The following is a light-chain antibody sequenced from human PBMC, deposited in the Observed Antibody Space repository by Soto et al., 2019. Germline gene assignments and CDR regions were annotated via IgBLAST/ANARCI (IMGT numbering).Light chain of an antibody. J-gene: IGKJ1*01. CDR3: QQYNNWPPTWT. Sequence: EIVLTQSPGTLSLSPGERATLSCRASQSVSSNLAWYQQRPGQTPRLLIYGVSTRATDIPARFSGSGSGTEFTLTISSLQSEDFAVYYCQQYNNWPPTWTFGQGTKVDIK. CDR2: GVS. CDR1: QSVSSN. V-gene: IGKV3-15*01.